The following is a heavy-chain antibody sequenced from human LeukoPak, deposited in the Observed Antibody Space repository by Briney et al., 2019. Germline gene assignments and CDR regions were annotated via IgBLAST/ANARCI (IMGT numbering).Heavy chain of an antibody. Sequence: SQTLSLTCTVSGGSVSSGGYYWSWIRQHPGTGLEWIGYIYYSGSTYYNPSLKSRVTISVDTSKNQFSLKLSSVTAADTAVYYCARELPDCSGGSCYPGWFDPWGQGTLVTVSS. CDR2: IYYSGST. V-gene: IGHV4-31*03. D-gene: IGHD2-15*01. CDR1: GGSVSSGGYY. J-gene: IGHJ5*02. CDR3: ARELPDCSGGSCYPGWFDP.